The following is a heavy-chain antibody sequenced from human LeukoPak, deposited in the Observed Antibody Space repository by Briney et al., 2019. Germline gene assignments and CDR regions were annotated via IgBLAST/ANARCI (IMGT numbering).Heavy chain of an antibody. CDR3: ARDLYI. Sequence: GGSLRLSCAVSGFTFNKYWLHWVPHVPGKGLMWVSRVSAEGTNTDYADSARGRFTISRDNARNKLYLQMSFLRVEDTAFYYCARDLYIGGQGTLVTVSS. V-gene: IGHV3-74*01. J-gene: IGHJ4*02. CDR2: VSAEGTNT. CDR1: GFTFNKYW.